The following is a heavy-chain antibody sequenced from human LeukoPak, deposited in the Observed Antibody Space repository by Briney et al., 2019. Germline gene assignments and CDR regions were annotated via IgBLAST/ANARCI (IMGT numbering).Heavy chain of an antibody. CDR2: IYYSGST. CDR3: ARRDDFFDY. V-gene: IGHV4-59*08. Sequence: PSETLSLTCTVSGGSISSYYWSWIRQPPGKGLERIGYIYYSGSTNYNPSLKSRVTISVDTSKNQFSLKLSSVTAADTAVYYCARRDDFFDYWGRGTLVTVSS. J-gene: IGHJ4*02. D-gene: IGHD2-21*02. CDR1: GGSISSYY.